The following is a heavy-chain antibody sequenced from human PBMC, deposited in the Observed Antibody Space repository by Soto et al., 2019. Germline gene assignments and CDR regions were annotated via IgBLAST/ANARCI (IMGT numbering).Heavy chain of an antibody. J-gene: IGHJ4*02. D-gene: IGHD6-13*01. CDR3: ARLYWAASGTRDYFDY. CDR1: GFSFTTDGMG. V-gene: IGHV2-5*02. CDR2: IYWDDDK. Sequence: QITLKESGPTLVKPTQTLTLTCTFSGFSFTTDGMGVGWIRQPPGKALEWLALIYWDDDKRYSPSLKSRLTITKDASRNLVVRTLTNMDPAATATYYCARLYWAASGTRDYFDYWCQGNLVTVSS.